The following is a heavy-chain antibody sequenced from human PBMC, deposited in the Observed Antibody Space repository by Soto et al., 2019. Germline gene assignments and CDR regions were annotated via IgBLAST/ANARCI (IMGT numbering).Heavy chain of an antibody. CDR1: GFTFSSYA. Sequence: EVQLLESGGGLVQPGGSLRLSCAASGFTFSSYAMSWVRQAPGKGLEWVSAISGSGGSTYYADSVKGRFTISRDNSKNPLYLQMNSLGAEDTAVYYCAKEPRSFGAPWGMDVWGQGTTVTVSS. V-gene: IGHV3-23*01. J-gene: IGHJ6*02. D-gene: IGHD3-10*01. CDR3: AKEPRSFGAPWGMDV. CDR2: ISGSGGST.